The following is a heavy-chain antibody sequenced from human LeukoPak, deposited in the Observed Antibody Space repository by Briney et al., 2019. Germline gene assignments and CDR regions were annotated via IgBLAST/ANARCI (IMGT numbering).Heavy chain of an antibody. CDR1: GGTFSSYA. CDR2: IIPIFGTA. CDR3: ARDLGLRFGGVMAPYYDY. J-gene: IGHJ4*02. D-gene: IGHD3-16*01. V-gene: IGHV1-69*05. Sequence: GASVKVSCKXSGGTFSSYAISWVRQAPGQGLEWMGRIIPIFGTANYAQKFQGRVTITTDESTSTAYMELSSLRSEDTAVYYCARDLGLRFGGVMAPYYDYWGQGTLVTVSS.